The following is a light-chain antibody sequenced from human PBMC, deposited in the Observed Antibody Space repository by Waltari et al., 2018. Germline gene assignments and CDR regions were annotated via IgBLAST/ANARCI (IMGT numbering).Light chain of an antibody. J-gene: IGLJ2*01. CDR1: SLRRYY. CDR2: DKN. V-gene: IGLV3-19*01. CDR3: HSRDASGVAGS. Sequence: SSELTQDPAVSVAMGQTVRITCTGYSLRRYYASSYQQRPGQAPILVIYDKNNRPSGVPDRFSGSSSHNTGSLTITGAQAEDEASYYCHSRDASGVAGSFGGGTKLTVL.